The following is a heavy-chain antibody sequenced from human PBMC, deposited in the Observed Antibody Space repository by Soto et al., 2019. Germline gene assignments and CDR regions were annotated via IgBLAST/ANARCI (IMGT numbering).Heavy chain of an antibody. CDR2: ISGSGDST. Sequence: GGSLRLSCAASGFTFSNYAMSWVRQAPGQGLEWVSGISGSGDSTDYADSVKGRFTISRDNSKNTLYLQMNSPRDEDTAIYYCAKVTSGWTPTEPIDYWGQGTLVTVSS. D-gene: IGHD6-19*01. V-gene: IGHV3-23*01. CDR1: GFTFSNYA. J-gene: IGHJ4*02. CDR3: AKVTSGWTPTEPIDY.